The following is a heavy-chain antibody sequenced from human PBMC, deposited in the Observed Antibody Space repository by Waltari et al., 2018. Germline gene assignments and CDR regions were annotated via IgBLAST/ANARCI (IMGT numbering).Heavy chain of an antibody. CDR3: ARLVLTSQYEINWLRP. CDR2: LNPNSGNT. D-gene: IGHD6-6*01. V-gene: IGHV1-8*02. Sequence: QEQLVQSGPEVKKPGASVKVSCQASGYSLTDFDITWMRQAAGQGLEWMGWLNPNSGNTAYSHRFQGRVTCTADTSIHTTHMEMTALTSEDTAVYYCARLVLTSQYEINWLRPWGQGTLVTVSS. J-gene: IGHJ5*02. CDR1: GYSLTDFD.